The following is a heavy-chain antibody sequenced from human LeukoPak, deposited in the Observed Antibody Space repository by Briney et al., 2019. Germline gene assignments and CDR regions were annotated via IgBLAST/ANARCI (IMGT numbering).Heavy chain of an antibody. Sequence: PSETLSLTCAVYGGSFSGYYWSWIRQPPGKGLEWIGEIKHSGSTNYNPSLKCRVTISVVPSKNQFSLKLGSVTAADTAVYYCARGRGWTGYYFDYWGQGTLVTVSS. J-gene: IGHJ4*02. CDR2: IKHSGST. D-gene: IGHD2-15*01. CDR1: GGSFSGYY. V-gene: IGHV4-34*01. CDR3: ARGRGWTGYYFDY.